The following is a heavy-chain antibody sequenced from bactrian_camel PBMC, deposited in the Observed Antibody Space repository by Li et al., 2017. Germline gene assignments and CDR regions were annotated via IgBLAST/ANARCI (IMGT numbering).Heavy chain of an antibody. CDR3: AVEGDGDYCVPSALDFGI. Sequence: HVQLVESGGGSVQAGGSLRLSCVGSHYSYLTYCMGWFRQAPGKEREGVAVIDSDGTTRYGDSVQGRFTITKDNAENTVYLQMNSLKPEDTAMYYCAVEGDGDYCVPSALDFGIWDQGTQVTVS. V-gene: IGHV3S53*01. D-gene: IGHD3*01. CDR1: HYSYLTYC. CDR2: IDSDGTT. J-gene: IGHJ6*01.